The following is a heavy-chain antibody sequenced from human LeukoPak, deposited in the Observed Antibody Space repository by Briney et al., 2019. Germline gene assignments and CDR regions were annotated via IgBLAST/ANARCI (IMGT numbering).Heavy chain of an antibody. Sequence: PSQTLSLTCTVSGGSISSGDYYWSWIRQPPGKGLEWIGYISYSGSTYYHPSLKSRVTISVDTSKNQFYLKLSSVTAADTAVYYCARYCSSTSCYYFDYWGQGTLVTVFS. CDR2: ISYSGST. D-gene: IGHD2-2*01. J-gene: IGHJ4*02. CDR3: ARYCSSTSCYYFDY. V-gene: IGHV4-30-4*01. CDR1: GGSISSGDYY.